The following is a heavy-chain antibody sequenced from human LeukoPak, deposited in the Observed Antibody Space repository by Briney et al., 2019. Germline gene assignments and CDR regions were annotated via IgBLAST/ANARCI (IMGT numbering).Heavy chain of an antibody. Sequence: GGSLRLSCAASGFTFSNYVMHWVRQAPGKGLEWVGVIWSAGTNKYYADSVKGRFTISRDNSKNTLYLQMNSLRAEDTAVYYCAKGNIVLMVYALYNWFDPWGQGTLVTVSS. CDR1: GFTFSNYV. CDR2: IWSAGTNK. V-gene: IGHV3-30*02. D-gene: IGHD2-8*01. CDR3: AKGNIVLMVYALYNWFDP. J-gene: IGHJ5*02.